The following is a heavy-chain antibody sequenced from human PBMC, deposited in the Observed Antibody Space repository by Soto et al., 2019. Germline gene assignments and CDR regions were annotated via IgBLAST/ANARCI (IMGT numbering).Heavy chain of an antibody. Sequence: QVQLVESGGGVVQPGRSLRLSCAASGFTFSSYGMHWVRQAPGKGLEWVAVIWYDGSNKYYADSVKGRFTISRDNSKNTRYLQMNSLRAEDTGVYYCARRSDGGCGTVEGVDYWGQGALVTVS. V-gene: IGHV3-33*01. D-gene: IGHD3-16*01. CDR3: ARRSDGGCGTVEGVDY. CDR2: IWYDGSNK. J-gene: IGHJ4*02. CDR1: GFTFSSYG.